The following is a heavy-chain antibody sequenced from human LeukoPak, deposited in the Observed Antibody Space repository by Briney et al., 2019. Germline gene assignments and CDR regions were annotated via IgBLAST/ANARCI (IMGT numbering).Heavy chain of an antibody. CDR1: GYRVTYYR. J-gene: IGHJ5*02. D-gene: IGHD3-10*01. CDR3: ARLPNSGADLTWFDP. CDR2: IYPYDSHT. V-gene: IGHV5-51*01. Sequence: GEPPKIYRKVSGYRVTYYRIAWVRQLPGKGLKWMGIIYPYDSHTRYSPSFQGQVTISADKSISTAYLQWSSLKASDTAMYYCARLPNSGADLTWFDPWGQGTLVTVSS.